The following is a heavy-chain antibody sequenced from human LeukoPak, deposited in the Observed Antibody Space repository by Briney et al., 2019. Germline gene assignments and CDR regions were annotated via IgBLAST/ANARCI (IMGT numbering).Heavy chain of an antibody. CDR3: ANGYSYVRTY. V-gene: IGHV3-11*01. D-gene: IGHD5-18*01. CDR2: MSSSGSII. Sequence: GGSLRLSCAASGFTFSDYYMSWIRQGPGKGLEWLSYMSSSGSIIWYADSVKGRFTISRDNAKNSLYLQMNSLRAEDTAVCYCANGYSYVRTYWGQGTLVTVSS. CDR1: GFTFSDYY. J-gene: IGHJ4*02.